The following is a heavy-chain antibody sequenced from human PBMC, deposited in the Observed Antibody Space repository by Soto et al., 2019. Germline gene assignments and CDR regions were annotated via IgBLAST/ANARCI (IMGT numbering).Heavy chain of an antibody. CDR1: AGCIRSGGYS. J-gene: IGHJ4*02. CDR2: IYHTGNM. CDR3: ARFRGTAILDF. V-gene: IGHV4-30-2*01. Sequence: LYLTCAVSAGCIRSGGYSWSWIRQPPGKGLEWIGYIYHTGNMYYNPSLESRVTISVDRSKNQFSLELTSVTAADTAVYYCARFRGTAILDFWGQGTLVTVSS. D-gene: IGHD2-21*02.